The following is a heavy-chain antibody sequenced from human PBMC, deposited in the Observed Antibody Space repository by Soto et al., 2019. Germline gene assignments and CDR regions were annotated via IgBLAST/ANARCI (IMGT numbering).Heavy chain of an antibody. CDR3: ARAECSTPNCLTAYYSYGLDV. CDR2: INTAGSTK. D-gene: IGHD2-2*01. Sequence: GGSLRLSCAASGFTFSNFEMHWVRQTPGKGLEWVSYINTAGSTKYYAESVKGRFTISKDNARNSLFLQMNSLRAEDTAVYYCARAECSTPNCLTAYYSYGLDVWGQGTTVTVSS. CDR1: GFTFSNFE. V-gene: IGHV3-48*03. J-gene: IGHJ6*02.